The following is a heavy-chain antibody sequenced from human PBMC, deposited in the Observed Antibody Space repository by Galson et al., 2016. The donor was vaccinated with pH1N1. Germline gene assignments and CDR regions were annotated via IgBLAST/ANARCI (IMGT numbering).Heavy chain of an antibody. CDR2: ISGDGTST. J-gene: IGHJ4*02. Sequence: RQAPGKGLECVSSISGDGTSTHYAASVKGRFAISRDNSKSTLYLQMNGLRAEDTALYYCAKENSLWEGNYFDYWGQGTLVTVSS. D-gene: IGHD1-26*01. V-gene: IGHV3-23*01. CDR3: AKENSLWEGNYFDY.